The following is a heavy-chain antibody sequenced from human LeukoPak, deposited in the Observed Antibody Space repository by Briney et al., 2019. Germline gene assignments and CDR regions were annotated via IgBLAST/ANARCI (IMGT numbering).Heavy chain of an antibody. D-gene: IGHD3-9*01. CDR2: IDPSDSYT. CDR3: ARHSNYDTLTGYPH. CDR1: GYSFTNYW. V-gene: IGHV5-10-1*01. Sequence: GESLKISCKGSGYSFTNYWINWVRQMPGKGLEWMGRIDPSDSYTDYSPSFQGHVTISIDKSISTAYPQWSSLKASDTAMYYCARHSNYDTLTGYPHWGQGTLVTVSS. J-gene: IGHJ4*02.